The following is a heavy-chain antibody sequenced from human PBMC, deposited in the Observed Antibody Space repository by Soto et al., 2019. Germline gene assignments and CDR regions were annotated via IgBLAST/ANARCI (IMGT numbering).Heavy chain of an antibody. J-gene: IGHJ4*02. D-gene: IGHD1-7*01. CDR3: ARDDLNWNYVY. Sequence: GSLRLSCAASGFTFSTYWMSWVRQAPGKGLEWVANIKQDGSEKYYVDSVKGRFTISRDNAKNSLYLQMNSLRAEDTAVYYCARDDLNWNYVYWGQGTLVTVSS. V-gene: IGHV3-7*01. CDR1: GFTFSTYW. CDR2: IKQDGSEK.